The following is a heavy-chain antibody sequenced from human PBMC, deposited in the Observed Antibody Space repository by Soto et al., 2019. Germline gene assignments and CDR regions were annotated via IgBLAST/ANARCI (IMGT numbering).Heavy chain of an antibody. D-gene: IGHD1-26*01. J-gene: IGHJ6*02. CDR1: GGTFSSYA. CDR2: IIPIFGTA. CDR3: ARTPQEEGALGHYYYYYGMDV. V-gene: IGHV1-69*13. Sequence: ASVKVSCKASGGTFSSYAISWVRQAPGQGLEWMGGIIPIFGTANYAQKFQGRVTITADESTSTAYMELSSLRSEDTAVYYCARTPQEEGALGHYYYYYGMDVWGQGTTVTVSS.